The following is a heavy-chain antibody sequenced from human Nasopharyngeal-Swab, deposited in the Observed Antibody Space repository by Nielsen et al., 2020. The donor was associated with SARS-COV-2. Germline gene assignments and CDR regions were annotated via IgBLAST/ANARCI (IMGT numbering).Heavy chain of an antibody. D-gene: IGHD2-2*01. CDR3: ARGCSSTSCPYDY. CDR1: GGSFSGYY. Sequence: LRLSCAVYGGSFSGYYWSWIRQPPGKGLEWIGEINHSGSTNYNPSLKSRVTISVDTSKNQFSLKLSSVTAADTAVYYCARGCSSTSCPYDYWGQGTLVTVSS. CDR2: INHSGST. V-gene: IGHV4-34*01. J-gene: IGHJ4*02.